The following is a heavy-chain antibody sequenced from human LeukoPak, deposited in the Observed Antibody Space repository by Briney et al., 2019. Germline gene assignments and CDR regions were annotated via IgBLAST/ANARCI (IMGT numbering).Heavy chain of an antibody. J-gene: IGHJ4*02. CDR3: AKGIWFGSAWDY. Sequence: PGRSLELSFAASGFTFVDYGMPWVPQPPGKGLGGVSGISWNSGSIGYADSVKGRFTISRDNSKNTLYLQMNSLRAEDTAVYYCAKGIWFGSAWDYWGQGTLVTVSS. CDR1: GFTFVDYG. D-gene: IGHD3-10*01. V-gene: IGHV3-9*01. CDR2: ISWNSGSI.